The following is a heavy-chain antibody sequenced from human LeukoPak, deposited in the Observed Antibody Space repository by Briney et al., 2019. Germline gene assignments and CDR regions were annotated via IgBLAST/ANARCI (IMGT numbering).Heavy chain of an antibody. CDR2: IYHSGST. CDR3: ASGPVVAATRFDY. V-gene: IGHV4-30-2*01. J-gene: IGHJ4*02. CDR1: GGSISSGGYS. Sequence: PSETLSLTCAVSGGSISSGGYSWSWIRQPPGKGLEWIGYIYHSGSTYYNPSLKSRVTISVDRSKNQFSLKLSSVTAADTAVYYCASGPVVAATRFDYWGQGTLVTVSS. D-gene: IGHD2-15*01.